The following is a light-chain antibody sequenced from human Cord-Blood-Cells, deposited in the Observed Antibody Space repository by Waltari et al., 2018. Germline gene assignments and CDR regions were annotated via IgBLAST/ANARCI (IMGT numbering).Light chain of an antibody. V-gene: IGKV1-39*01. CDR2: AAS. CDR3: QQSYSTPQT. Sequence: DLQMIHSPSSLSASVGDSVNITCRASQSISSYLNWYQQKPGKAPKLLIYAASSLQSGVPSRFSGSGSGTDFTLTISSLQPEDFATYYCQQSYSTPQTFGQGTKVEIK. J-gene: IGKJ1*01. CDR1: QSISSY.